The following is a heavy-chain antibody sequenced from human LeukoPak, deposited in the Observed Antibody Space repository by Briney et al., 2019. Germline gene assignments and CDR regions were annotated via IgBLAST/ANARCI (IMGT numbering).Heavy chain of an antibody. CDR2: ISYDGSNK. J-gene: IGHJ4*02. V-gene: IGHV3-30*04. CDR3: ARDLDEPVAGD. CDR1: GFTFSSYA. Sequence: PGRSLRLSCAASGFTFSSYAMHWVRQAPGKGLEWVAVISYDGSNKYYADSVKGRFTISRDNSKNTLYLQMNSLRAEDTAVYYCARDLDEPVAGDWGQGTLVTVSS. D-gene: IGHD6-19*01.